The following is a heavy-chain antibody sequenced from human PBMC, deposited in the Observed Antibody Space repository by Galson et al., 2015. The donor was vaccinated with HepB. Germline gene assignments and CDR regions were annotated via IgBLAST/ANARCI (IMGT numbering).Heavy chain of an antibody. CDR3: ARAHFVVVPAAIKGRGGAFDI. D-gene: IGHD2-2*01. CDR2: IYNSGNT. V-gene: IGHV4-4*02. CDR1: GDSISSSYW. J-gene: IGHJ3*02. Sequence: LSLTCAVSGDSISSSYWWSWVRQPPGKGLEWIGEIYNSGNTNYNPSLKSRVTISVDESKNQFSLKLSSVTAADTAVYYCARAHFVVVPAAIKGRGGAFDIWGQGTMVTVSS.